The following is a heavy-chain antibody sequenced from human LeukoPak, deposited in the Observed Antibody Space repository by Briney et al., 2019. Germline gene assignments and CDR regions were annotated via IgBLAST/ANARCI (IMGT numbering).Heavy chain of an antibody. CDR1: GFTFSSYA. CDR3: AKDRCSGGNCCTYFDY. Sequence: PGGSLRLSCAASGFTFSSYAMSWVRQAPGKGLEWVSSISGSGGSTYYADSVKGRFTISRDNSKNTLDLQMNSLRAEDTAVYYCAKDRCSGGNCCTYFDYWGQGTLVTVSS. J-gene: IGHJ4*02. D-gene: IGHD2-15*01. CDR2: ISGSGGST. V-gene: IGHV3-23*01.